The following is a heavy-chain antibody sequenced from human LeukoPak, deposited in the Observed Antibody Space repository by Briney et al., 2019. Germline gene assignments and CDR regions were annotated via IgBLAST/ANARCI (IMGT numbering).Heavy chain of an antibody. D-gene: IGHD1-26*01. J-gene: IGHJ4*02. CDR2: INPNSGGT. CDR1: GYTFTSYG. CDR3: AREGGSSLPDY. Sequence: ASVKVSCKASGYTFTSYGISWVRQAPGQGLEWMGWINPNSGGTNYAQKFQGRVTMTRDTSISTAYMELSRLRSDDTAVYYCAREGGSSLPDYWGQGTLVTVSS. V-gene: IGHV1-2*02.